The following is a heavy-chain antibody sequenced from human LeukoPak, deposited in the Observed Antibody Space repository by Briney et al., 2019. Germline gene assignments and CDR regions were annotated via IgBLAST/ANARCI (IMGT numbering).Heavy chain of an antibody. Sequence: PSETLSLTCTVSGGSISSSSYYWGWIRQPPGKGLEWIGSIYYSGCTYYNPSLKSRVTISVDTSKNQFSLKLSSVTAADTAVYYCARQTPGGSGWFSFDYWGQGTLVTVSS. V-gene: IGHV4-39*07. D-gene: IGHD6-19*01. CDR1: GGSISSSSYY. CDR3: ARQTPGGSGWFSFDY. J-gene: IGHJ4*02. CDR2: IYYSGCT.